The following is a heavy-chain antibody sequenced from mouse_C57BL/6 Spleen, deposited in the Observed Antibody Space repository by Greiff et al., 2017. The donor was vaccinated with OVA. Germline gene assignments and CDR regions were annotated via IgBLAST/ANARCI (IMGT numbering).Heavy chain of an antibody. CDR1: GYTFTDYG. CDR2: IDPETGGT. D-gene: IGHD2-4*01. V-gene: IGHV1-15*01. CDR3: TREDYDYPHYFDY. J-gene: IGHJ2*01. Sequence: QVQLQQSGAELVRPGASVTLSCKASGYTFTDYGMHWVKQTPVHGLEWIGAIDPETGGTAYNQKFKGKAILTADKSSSTAYMELRSLTSEDSAVYYCTREDYDYPHYFDYWGQGTTLTVSS.